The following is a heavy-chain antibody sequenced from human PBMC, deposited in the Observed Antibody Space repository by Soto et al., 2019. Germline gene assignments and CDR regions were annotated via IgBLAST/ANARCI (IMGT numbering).Heavy chain of an antibody. CDR1: GFTFSSYS. D-gene: IGHD2-15*01. CDR2: ISSSSSTI. Sequence: GGSLRLSCAASGFTFSSYSMNWVRQAPGKGLEWVSYISSSSSTIYYADSVKGRFTISRDNAKNSLYLQMNSLRDEDTAVYYCAREGYCSGGSCYSVDRLDYYYGMDVWGQGNTVTVSS. J-gene: IGHJ6*02. V-gene: IGHV3-48*02. CDR3: AREGYCSGGSCYSVDRLDYYYGMDV.